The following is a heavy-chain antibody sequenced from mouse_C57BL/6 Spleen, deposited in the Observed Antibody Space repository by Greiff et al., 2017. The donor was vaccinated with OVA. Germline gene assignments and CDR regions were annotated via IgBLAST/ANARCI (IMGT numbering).Heavy chain of an antibody. CDR2: INPNNGGT. Sequence: VQLQQSGPELVKPGASVKISCKASGYTFTDYYMNWVKQSHGKSLEWIGDINPNNGGTSYNQKFKGKATLTVDKSSSTAYMELRSLTSEDSAVYYCASPYGYGPSWFAYWGQGTLVTVSA. CDR3: ASPYGYGPSWFAY. V-gene: IGHV1-26*01. J-gene: IGHJ3*01. D-gene: IGHD2-2*01. CDR1: GYTFTDYY.